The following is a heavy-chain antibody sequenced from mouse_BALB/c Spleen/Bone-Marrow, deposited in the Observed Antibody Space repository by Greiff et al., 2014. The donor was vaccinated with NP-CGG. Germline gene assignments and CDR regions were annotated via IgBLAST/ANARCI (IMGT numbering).Heavy chain of an antibody. CDR1: GFTFSSYT. J-gene: IGHJ4*01. CDR3: ARGLRGYAMDY. Sequence: DVMLVESGGGLVQPGGSLKLSCAASGFTFSSYTMSWVRQTPEKRLEWVAYISNGGGSTYYPDTVKGRFTISGDNAKNTLYLQMSSLKSEDTAMYYCARGLRGYAMDYWGQGTSVTVSS. V-gene: IGHV5-12-2*01. D-gene: IGHD2-4*01. CDR2: ISNGGGST.